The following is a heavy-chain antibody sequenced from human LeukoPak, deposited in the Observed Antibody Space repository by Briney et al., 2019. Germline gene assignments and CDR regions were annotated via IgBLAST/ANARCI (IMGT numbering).Heavy chain of an antibody. CDR3: ARLGSPFGWYGTIDY. CDR1: GFTVSSNY. V-gene: IGHV3-66*01. J-gene: IGHJ4*02. D-gene: IGHD6-19*01. Sequence: GSLRLFCAASGFTVSSNYMGWVRQAPGEGLEWVSVIYSGGSTYYTDSVKGRFTISRDNSKNTLFLEMNNLRVEDTAVYYCARLGSPFGWYGTIDYWGQGTLVTVSS. CDR2: IYSGGST.